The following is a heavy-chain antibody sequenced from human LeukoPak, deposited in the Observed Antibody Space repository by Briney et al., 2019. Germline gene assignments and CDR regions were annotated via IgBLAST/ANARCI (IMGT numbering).Heavy chain of an antibody. V-gene: IGHV4-59*01. CDR3: ARGTKEKRWLQLRAPHFDY. CDR1: VGSISSYY. CDR2: IYYSGST. D-gene: IGHD5-24*01. Sequence: SETLSLTCTVSVGSISSYYWSWIRQPPGKGLEWIGYIYYSGSTNYNPSLKSRVTISVDTSKNQFSLKLSSVTAADTAVYYCARGTKEKRWLQLRAPHFDYWGQGTLVTVSS. J-gene: IGHJ4*02.